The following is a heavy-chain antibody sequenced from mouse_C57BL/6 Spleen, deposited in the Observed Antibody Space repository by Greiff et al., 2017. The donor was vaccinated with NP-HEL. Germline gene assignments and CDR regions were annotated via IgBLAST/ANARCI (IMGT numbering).Heavy chain of an antibody. CDR1: GYTFTSYW. J-gene: IGHJ4*01. D-gene: IGHD2-5*01. V-gene: IGHV1-55*01. CDR2: IYPGSGST. CDR3: ARGGNYYSNSLYAMDY. Sequence: QVQLQQPGAELVKPGASVKMSCKASGYTFTSYWITWVKQRPGQGLEWIGDIYPGSGSTNYNEKFKSKATLTVDTSSSTAYMQLSSLTSEDSAVYYCARGGNYYSNSLYAMDYWGQGTSVTVSS.